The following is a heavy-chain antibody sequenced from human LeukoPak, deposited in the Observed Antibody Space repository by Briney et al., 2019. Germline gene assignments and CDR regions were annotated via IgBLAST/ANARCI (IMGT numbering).Heavy chain of an antibody. V-gene: IGHV4-4*07. D-gene: IGHD6-13*01. Sequence: SETLSLTCTVSGGSISSYYWSWIRQPAGKGLEWIGRIYTSGSTNYNPSLKSRVTMSVDTSKNQFSLKLSSVTAADTAVYYCARERRKGFTKAAALDYWGQGTLVTVSS. CDR1: GGSISSYY. CDR2: IYTSGST. CDR3: ARERRKGFTKAAALDY. J-gene: IGHJ4*02.